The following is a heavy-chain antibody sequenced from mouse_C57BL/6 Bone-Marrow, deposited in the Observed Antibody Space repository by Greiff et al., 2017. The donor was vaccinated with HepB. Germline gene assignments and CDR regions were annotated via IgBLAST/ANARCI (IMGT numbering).Heavy chain of an antibody. Sequence: EADGIDFSRYWMSWVRRAPGKGLEWIGEINPDSSTINYAPSLKDKFIISRDNAKNTLYLQMSKVRSEDTALYYCARRDTLYYGYDGLAYWGQGTLVTVSA. CDR1: GIDFSRYW. CDR3: ARRDTLYYGYDGLAY. D-gene: IGHD2-2*01. CDR2: INPDSSTI. J-gene: IGHJ3*01. V-gene: IGHV4-1*01.